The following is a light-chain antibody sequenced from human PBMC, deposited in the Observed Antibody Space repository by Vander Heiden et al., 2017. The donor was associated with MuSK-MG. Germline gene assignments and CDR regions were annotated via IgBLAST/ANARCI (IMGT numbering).Light chain of an antibody. CDR2: DVS. V-gene: IGLV2-14*03. J-gene: IGLJ3*02. CDR3: SSYTTSGTWV. Sequence: QSPLTQPASVSGSPGQAITISCPGTSSDVGGNNDVSWYQQHPGKAPKLMIYDVSNRPAGVSNRFSGSKSGNTASLTISGLQAEDEADYYCSSYTTSGTWVFGGGTKLTVL. CDR1: SSDVGGNND.